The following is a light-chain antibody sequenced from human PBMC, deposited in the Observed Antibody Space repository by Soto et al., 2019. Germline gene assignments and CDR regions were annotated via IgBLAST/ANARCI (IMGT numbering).Light chain of an antibody. V-gene: IGKV3-15*01. CDR3: QRYNSWPRT. CDR1: QSVSSN. J-gene: IGKJ1*01. CDR2: GAS. Sequence: IVMTQSPATLSVSPGERATLSCRASQSVSSNFAWYQQKPGQAPRLLIYGASTRASDIPVRFSGSWSGTEFTLTISSLQSEDFAVYYCQRYNSWPRTFGQGTKVEIK.